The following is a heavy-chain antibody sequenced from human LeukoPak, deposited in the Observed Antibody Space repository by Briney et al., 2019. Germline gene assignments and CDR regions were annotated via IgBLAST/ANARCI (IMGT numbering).Heavy chain of an antibody. Sequence: ASVKVSCKASGGTFSSYAISWVRQAPGQGLEWMGGIIPIFGTANYAQKFQGRVTITADESTSTAYMELSSLRSEDTAVYYCARGGVVPAAMGTLDCWGQGTLVTVSS. J-gene: IGHJ4*02. D-gene: IGHD2-2*01. CDR3: ARGGVVPAAMGTLDC. CDR2: IIPIFGTA. CDR1: GGTFSSYA. V-gene: IGHV1-69*13.